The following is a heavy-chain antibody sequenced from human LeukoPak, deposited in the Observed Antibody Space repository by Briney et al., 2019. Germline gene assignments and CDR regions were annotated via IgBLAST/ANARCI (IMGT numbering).Heavy chain of an antibody. J-gene: IGHJ4*02. D-gene: IGHD6-13*01. CDR2: ISGRGGSST. CDR3: AKAIAVVGTQGIDH. Sequence: QPAGSPRVNSAGPAFPDRSYGMTRLRQAPGRLLRAVSGISGRGGSSTYYEDSVKGRFTISRDNSKNTLYLQMNSLRAEDTAVYYCAKAIAVVGTQGIDHWGQGTLVTVSS. CDR1: AFPDRSYG. V-gene: IGHV3-23*01.